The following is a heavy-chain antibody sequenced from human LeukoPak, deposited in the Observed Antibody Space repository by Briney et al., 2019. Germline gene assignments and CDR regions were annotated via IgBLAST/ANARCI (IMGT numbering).Heavy chain of an antibody. V-gene: IGHV1-46*01. Sequence: ASVKVSFKASGYTFTSNYIHWVRQAPGQGLEWMGMIYPRDGSTSYAQKFQGRVAVTRDTSTSTVHMELSGLRSEDTAVYYCARDQEGFDYWGQGTLVTVSS. J-gene: IGHJ4*02. CDR1: GYTFTSNY. CDR3: ARDQEGFDY. CDR2: IYPRDGST.